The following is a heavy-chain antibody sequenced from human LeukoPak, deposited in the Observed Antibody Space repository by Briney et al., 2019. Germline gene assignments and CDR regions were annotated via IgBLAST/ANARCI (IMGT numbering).Heavy chain of an antibody. CDR2: VYYSGST. CDR3: ARTSNWFDY. J-gene: IGHJ4*02. D-gene: IGHD1-1*01. Sequence: PSETLSLTCTVSGDSINSYYWSWIRQPPRKGLEGVGYVYYSGSTNYNPSLKSRVPISVDTSKNQFSLKVTSVTAADTAVYYCARTSNWFDYWGQGTLVTVSS. CDR1: GDSINSYY. V-gene: IGHV4-59*13.